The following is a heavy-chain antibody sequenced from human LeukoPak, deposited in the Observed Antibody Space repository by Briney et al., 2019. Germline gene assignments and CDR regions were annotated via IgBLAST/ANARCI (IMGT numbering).Heavy chain of an antibody. D-gene: IGHD6-6*01. CDR3: ARIIAARAFDI. J-gene: IGHJ3*02. Sequence: ASVKVSCKASGGTFSSYAISWVRQAPGQGLEWMGWISPYNGNTNYAQKLQGRVTMTTDTSTSTAYMELRSLRSDDTAVYYCARIIAARAFDIWGQGTMVTVSS. V-gene: IGHV1-18*01. CDR1: GGTFSSYA. CDR2: ISPYNGNT.